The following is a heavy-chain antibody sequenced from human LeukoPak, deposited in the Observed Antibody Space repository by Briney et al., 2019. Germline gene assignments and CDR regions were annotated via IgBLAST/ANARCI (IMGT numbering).Heavy chain of an antibody. CDR3: ARVIWLSLFDY. V-gene: IGHV4-39*07. CDR1: GGSISSSSYY. J-gene: IGHJ4*02. CDR2: IYYSGST. D-gene: IGHD5-18*01. Sequence: SETLSLTCTVSGGSISSSSYYWGWVRQPPGKGLEWIGSIYYSGSTHYNPSLKSRVTISVDTSKNQFSLKLSSVTAADTAVYYCARVIWLSLFDYWGQGTLVTVSS.